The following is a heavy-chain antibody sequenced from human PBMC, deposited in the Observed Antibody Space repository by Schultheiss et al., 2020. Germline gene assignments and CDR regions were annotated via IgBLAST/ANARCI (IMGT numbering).Heavy chain of an antibody. V-gene: IGHV4-34*01. CDR1: GGSISSYY. CDR3: ARGRLGAVSY. Sequence: SETLSLTCTVSGGSISSYYWSWIRQPPGKGLEWIGEINHSGSTNYNPSLKSRVTISVDTSKNQFSLKLSSVTAADTAVYYCARGRLGAVSYWGQGTLVTVSS. CDR2: INHSGST. D-gene: IGHD2/OR15-2a*01. J-gene: IGHJ4*02.